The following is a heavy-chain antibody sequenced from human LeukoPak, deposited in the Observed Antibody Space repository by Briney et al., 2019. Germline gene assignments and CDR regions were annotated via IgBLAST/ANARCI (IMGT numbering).Heavy chain of an antibody. D-gene: IGHD3-10*01. CDR3: ARDSSMLRGPLVIYYFDF. CDR1: DFSFITYA. J-gene: IGHJ4*02. V-gene: IGHV3-23*01. Sequence: GGSLRLSCAASDFSFITYAMSWVRQAPGKGLEWVSTITGRGDATYYADSVRGRFTISRDNSKNTLYLQMNSLRADDTAVYYCARDSSMLRGPLVIYYFDFWGQGTLVTVSS. CDR2: ITGRGDAT.